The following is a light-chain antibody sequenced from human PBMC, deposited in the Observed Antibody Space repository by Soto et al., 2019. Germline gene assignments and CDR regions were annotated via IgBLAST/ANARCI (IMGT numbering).Light chain of an antibody. CDR2: GTS. Sequence: EIVMTQSPATLSESPGERATLSCRASQSVSSNLAWYQQKRGQAPRLLIYGTSTRATGIPHRFSGSGSGTEFTLTISSLQSEDFAVYYCQQYNKWPLTFGGGTKVEIK. J-gene: IGKJ4*01. CDR3: QQYNKWPLT. CDR1: QSVSSN. V-gene: IGKV3-15*01.